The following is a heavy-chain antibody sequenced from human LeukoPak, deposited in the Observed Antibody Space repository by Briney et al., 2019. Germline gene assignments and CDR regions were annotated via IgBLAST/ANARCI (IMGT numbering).Heavy chain of an antibody. CDR1: GFTFSSYS. V-gene: IGHV3-30*02. D-gene: IGHD1-26*01. CDR2: IRYDGSNK. CDR3: AKENAGVGATLLDY. J-gene: IGHJ4*02. Sequence: GGSLRLSCAASGFTFSSYSMNWVRQAPGKGLEWVAFIRYDGSNKYYADSVKGRFTISRDNSKNTLYLQMNSLRAEDTAVYYCAKENAGVGATLLDYWGQGTLVTVSS.